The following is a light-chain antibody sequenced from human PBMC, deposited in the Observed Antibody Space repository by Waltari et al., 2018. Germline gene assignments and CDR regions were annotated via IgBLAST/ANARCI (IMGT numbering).Light chain of an antibody. CDR3: QSYDSSLRSKM. Sequence: QSVLTQPPSVSGAPGQRVTISCPWISYNIGAGYVHCYHQLPRTAPKLLIYDNYNRPSGVPDRFSASKSGSSASLAITGLQAEDEADYYCQSYDSSLRSKMFGGGTKLTVL. J-gene: IGLJ3*02. CDR1: SYNIGAGY. V-gene: IGLV1-40*01. CDR2: DNY.